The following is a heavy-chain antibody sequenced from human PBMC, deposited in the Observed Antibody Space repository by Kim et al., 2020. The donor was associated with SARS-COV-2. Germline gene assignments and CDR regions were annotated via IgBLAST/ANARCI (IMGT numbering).Heavy chain of an antibody. D-gene: IGHD3-10*01. CDR1: GFTFNTYW. Sequence: GGSLRLSCAASGFTFNTYWMHWVRRAPGKGLEWVSRISGDGSSTSYADTVMGRFTISRGNSKYILYLQMNSLRVEETAVYYCARENFGSGGYRGFDPWGPGTLVTVSS. V-gene: IGHV3-74*01. CDR2: ISGDGSST. CDR3: ARENFGSGGYRGFDP. J-gene: IGHJ5*02.